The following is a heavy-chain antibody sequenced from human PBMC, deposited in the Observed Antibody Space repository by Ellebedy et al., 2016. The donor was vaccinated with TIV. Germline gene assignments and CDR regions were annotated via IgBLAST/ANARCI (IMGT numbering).Heavy chain of an antibody. V-gene: IGHV1-2*02. CDR1: GYSFIDYY. CDR3: AAEPYDKAFDS. CDR2: INPKNGAT. Sequence: ASVKVSXXASGYSFIDYYIQWLRQAPGQGLEWVGCINPKNGATSYAQKFQGRVTVTRDTSISTAYVDLSSLRFDDTAIYYCAAEPYDKAFDSWGQGTLVTVSS. D-gene: IGHD3-16*01. J-gene: IGHJ4*02.